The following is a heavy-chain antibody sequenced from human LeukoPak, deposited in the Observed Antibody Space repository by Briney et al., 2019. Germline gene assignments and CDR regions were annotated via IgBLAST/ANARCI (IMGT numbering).Heavy chain of an antibody. D-gene: IGHD1-14*01. CDR1: GGSISSSSYY. Sequence: SETLSLTCTVSGGSISSSSYYWGWIRQPPGKGLEWIGSIYYSGSTYYNPSLKSRVTISVDTSKNQFSLKLSSVTAADTAVYYCARDASGSRYVSENWFDPWGQGIRVTVSS. J-gene: IGHJ5*02. CDR3: ARDASGSRYVSENWFDP. V-gene: IGHV4-39*07. CDR2: IYYSGST.